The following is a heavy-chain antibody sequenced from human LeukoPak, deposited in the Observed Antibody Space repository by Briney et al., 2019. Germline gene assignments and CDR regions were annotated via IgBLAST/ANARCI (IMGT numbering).Heavy chain of an antibody. CDR3: ARPDRGGSYSNFDY. Sequence: PGGSLRLSCAASGFTFSSYAMSWVRQAPGKGLEWVSAISGSGGSTYYADSVKGRFTISRDNAKNSLYLQMNSLRAEDTAVYYCARPDRGGSYSNFDYWGQGTLVTVSS. J-gene: IGHJ4*02. V-gene: IGHV3-23*01. CDR1: GFTFSSYA. CDR2: ISGSGGST. D-gene: IGHD3-16*01.